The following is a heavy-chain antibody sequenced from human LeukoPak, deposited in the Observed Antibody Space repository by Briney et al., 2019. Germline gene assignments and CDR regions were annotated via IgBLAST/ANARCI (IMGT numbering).Heavy chain of an antibody. V-gene: IGHV3-30*01. Sequence: PGGSLRLSCAASGFTFSSYAMPWVRQAPGKGLEWVAVISYDGSNKYYADSVKGRFTISRDNSKNTLYLQMNSLRAEDTAVYYCARGAYSSSPFDYWGQGTLVTVSS. CDR3: ARGAYSSSPFDY. CDR1: GFTFSSYA. D-gene: IGHD6-6*01. CDR2: ISYDGSNK. J-gene: IGHJ4*02.